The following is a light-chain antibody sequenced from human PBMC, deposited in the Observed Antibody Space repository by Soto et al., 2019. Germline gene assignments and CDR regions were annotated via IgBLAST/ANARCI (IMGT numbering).Light chain of an antibody. CDR1: QSVSSS. CDR2: DAS. J-gene: IGKJ3*01. V-gene: IGKV3-11*01. CDR3: QQRSNWPPEVT. Sequence: EIVLTQSPDTLSLSPGERATLSCRASQSVSSSLAWYQQIPGQAPRLLIYDASNRATGIPARFSGIGSGTDFTLPISSIEPEDFAVYYCQQRSNWPPEVTFGPGTKVDIK.